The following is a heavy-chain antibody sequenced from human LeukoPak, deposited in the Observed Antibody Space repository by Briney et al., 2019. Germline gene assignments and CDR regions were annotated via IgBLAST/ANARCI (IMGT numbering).Heavy chain of an antibody. CDR2: IRYDGSNK. CDR3: AKVSGSGSYPAH. V-gene: IGHV3-30*02. CDR1: GFTFCSYG. D-gene: IGHD3-10*01. Sequence: GGSLRLSCAASGFTFCSYGMQWVRQAPGKGLEWVAFIRYDGSNKYYADSVKGRFSISRDNSKNTLYLQMNSLRAEDTAVYYCAKVSGSGSYPAHWGQGTLVTVSS. J-gene: IGHJ4*02.